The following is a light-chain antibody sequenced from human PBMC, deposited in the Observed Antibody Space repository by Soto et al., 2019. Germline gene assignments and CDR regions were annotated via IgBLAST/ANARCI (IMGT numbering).Light chain of an antibody. CDR3: SSFEASNNLL. Sequence: QSVLTQPPSASGSPGQSVTISCTGTSSDVGGYNYVSWYQQHPGKAPKLMIYEVSKRPSGVPDRFSGSKSGNTASLTVSGLQVEDEADYYCSSFEASNNLLFGGGTNVTVL. J-gene: IGLJ2*01. CDR2: EVS. V-gene: IGLV2-8*01. CDR1: SSDVGGYNY.